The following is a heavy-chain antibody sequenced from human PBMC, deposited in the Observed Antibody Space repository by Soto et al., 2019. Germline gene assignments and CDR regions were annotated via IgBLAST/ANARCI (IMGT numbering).Heavy chain of an antibody. V-gene: IGHV4-59*08. Sequence: SETLSLTSPVSGGSVSSYYWSWIRQSPGKGLEWIGYIYYSGSTKYKPSLKSRVTISLDTSKNQFSLKVSSAAAADTAVYYCARHSNRNYGLYFFDYWGLGALVTVSS. CDR3: ARHSNRNYGLYFFDY. D-gene: IGHD4-4*01. CDR2: IYYSGST. J-gene: IGHJ4*02. CDR1: GGSVSSYY.